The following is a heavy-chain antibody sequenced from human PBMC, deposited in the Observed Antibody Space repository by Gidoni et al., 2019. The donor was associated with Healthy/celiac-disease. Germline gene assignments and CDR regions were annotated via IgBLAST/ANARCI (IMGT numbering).Heavy chain of an antibody. CDR1: GGSISSGSYY. CDR2: IYTSGST. CDR3: ARDPDKPRLWFGELSPPSDAFDI. J-gene: IGHJ3*02. V-gene: IGHV4-61*02. Sequence: QVQLQESGPGLVKPSQTLSLTCTVSGGSISSGSYYWSWIRQPAGKGLEWIGRIYTSGSTNYNPSLKSRVTISVDTSKNQFSLKLSSVTAADKAVYYCARDPDKPRLWFGELSPPSDAFDIWGQGTMVTVSS. D-gene: IGHD3-10*01.